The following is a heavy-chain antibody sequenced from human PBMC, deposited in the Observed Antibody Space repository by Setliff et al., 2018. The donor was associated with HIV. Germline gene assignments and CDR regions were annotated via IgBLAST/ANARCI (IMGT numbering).Heavy chain of an antibody. V-gene: IGHV4-4*09. Sequence: SETLSLTCTVSGDSISTYCWIWIRQPPGKGLEWIVNIYTSGSTNYNPYLKSLVTISVDTSKNKFSLKLSSVTAADTAVYYCARLDCSSSSGFVDYWGQGTLVPVSS. CDR3: ARLDCSSSSGFVDY. CDR2: IYTSGST. CDR1: GDSISTYC. J-gene: IGHJ4*02. D-gene: IGHD2-2*01.